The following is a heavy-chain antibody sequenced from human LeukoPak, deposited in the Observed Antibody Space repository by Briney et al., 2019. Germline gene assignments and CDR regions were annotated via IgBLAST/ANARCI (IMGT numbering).Heavy chain of an antibody. D-gene: IGHD1-26*01. V-gene: IGHV6-1*01. J-gene: IGHJ4*02. CDR2: TYYRSKWYY. CDR1: GDSVSSNSAA. CDR3: ARDPVGGSTIFDY. Sequence: QTLSLICAISGDSVSSNSAAWNWIRQSPSRGLEWLGRTYYRSKWYYDYAVAVKSRISINPDTSKNQFSLQLSSVTPEDTAVYYCARDPVGGSTIFDYWGQGTLVTVSS.